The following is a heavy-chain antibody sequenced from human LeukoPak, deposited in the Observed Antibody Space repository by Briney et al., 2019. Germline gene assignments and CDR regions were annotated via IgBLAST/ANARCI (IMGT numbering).Heavy chain of an antibody. Sequence: SETLSLTCAVYGGSFSAYYWSWIRQPPGKGLEWIGEINHSGSTNYNPSLKSRVTISVDTSRNQFSLNLSSVTAADTAMYYCARSKADSSGYYYFDYWGQGTLVTVSS. D-gene: IGHD3-22*01. V-gene: IGHV4-34*01. CDR1: GGSFSAYY. J-gene: IGHJ4*02. CDR3: ARSKADSSGYYYFDY. CDR2: INHSGST.